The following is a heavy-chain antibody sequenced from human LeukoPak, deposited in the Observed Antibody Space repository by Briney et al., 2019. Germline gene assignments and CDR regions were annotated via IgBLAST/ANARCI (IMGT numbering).Heavy chain of an antibody. V-gene: IGHV4-4*07. D-gene: IGHD6-13*01. CDR2: IYTSGNS. J-gene: IGHJ5*02. Sequence: SETLSLTCTVSGASIGNYYWSWIRQPAGKGLEYIGRIYTSGNSNYNPSLKSRVTMSVDTSKNQFSLKLSSVTAADTAVYYCARDKSISAAGWFDPWGQGILVTVSS. CDR3: ARDKSISAAGWFDP. CDR1: GASIGNYY.